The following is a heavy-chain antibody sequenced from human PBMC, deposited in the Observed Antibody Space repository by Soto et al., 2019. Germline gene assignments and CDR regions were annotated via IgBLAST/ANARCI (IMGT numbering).Heavy chain of an antibody. D-gene: IGHD1-7*01. CDR2: INTNTGDT. Sequence: ASVKVSCKASGYIFTSYGITWVRQAPGQGLERMGWINTNTGDTNYAQKLRGRVTMTTDTSTATAYMEARSLRSDDTALYYCARVRYNWNYAFDYWGQGTLVTVSS. CDR1: GYIFTSYG. J-gene: IGHJ4*02. CDR3: ARVRYNWNYAFDY. V-gene: IGHV1-18*04.